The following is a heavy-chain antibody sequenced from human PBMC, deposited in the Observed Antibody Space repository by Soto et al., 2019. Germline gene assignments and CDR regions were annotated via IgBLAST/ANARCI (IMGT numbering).Heavy chain of an antibody. V-gene: IGHV3-30-3*01. CDR3: ARDSSRNDILTGYYWYYYYGMDV. D-gene: IGHD3-9*01. CDR1: GFTFSSYA. CDR2: ISYDGSNK. Sequence: PGGSLRLSCAASGFTFSSYAMHWVRQAPGKGLEWVAVISYDGSNKYYADSVKGRFTISRDNSKNTLYLQMNSLRAEDTAVYYCARDSSRNDILTGYYWYYYYGMDVWGQGTTVTVSS. J-gene: IGHJ6*02.